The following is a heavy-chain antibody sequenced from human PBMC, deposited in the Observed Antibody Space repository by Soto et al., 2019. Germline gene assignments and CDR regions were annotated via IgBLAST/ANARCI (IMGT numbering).Heavy chain of an antibody. CDR3: ARVTMVIRDSDHFGVDV. CDR2: IPHTGTT. D-gene: IGHD4-17*01. CDR1: GFPISSPYS. Sequence: PSETLSLTCLVSGFPISSPYSWGWIRQPPGKGLEWIGSIPHTGTTSYSPSLTSRVSISVDTSKNQVSLRLTSVTAADTAVYFCARVTMVIRDSDHFGVDVWGHGTTVTVS. J-gene: IGHJ6*02. V-gene: IGHV4-38-2*02.